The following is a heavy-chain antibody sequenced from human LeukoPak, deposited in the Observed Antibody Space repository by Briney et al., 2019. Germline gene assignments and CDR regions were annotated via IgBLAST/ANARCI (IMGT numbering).Heavy chain of an antibody. V-gene: IGHV3-33*06. J-gene: IGHJ3*02. CDR3: AKEMFADFWSGPDAFDI. CDR2: IWYDGSNK. D-gene: IGHD3-3*01. CDR1: GFTFSSYG. Sequence: GGSLRLSCAASGFTFSSYGMHWVRQAPGKGLEGVAVIWYDGSNKYYADSVKGRFTISRDNSKNTLYLQMNSLRAEDTAVYYCAKEMFADFWSGPDAFDIWGQGTMVTVSS.